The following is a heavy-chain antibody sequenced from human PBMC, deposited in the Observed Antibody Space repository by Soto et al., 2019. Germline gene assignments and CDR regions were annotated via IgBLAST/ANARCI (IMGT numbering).Heavy chain of an antibody. CDR3: ASASSATMVRGVIERYYYYYYYMDV. Sequence: PSETLSLTCTVSGGSISSSSYYWGWIRQPPGKGLEWIGSIYYSGSTYYNPSLKSRVTISVDTSKNQFSLKLSSVTAADTAVYYCASASSATMVRGVIERYYYYYYYMDVWGKGTTVTSP. J-gene: IGHJ6*03. V-gene: IGHV4-39*01. CDR2: IYYSGST. CDR1: GGSISSSSYY. D-gene: IGHD3-10*01.